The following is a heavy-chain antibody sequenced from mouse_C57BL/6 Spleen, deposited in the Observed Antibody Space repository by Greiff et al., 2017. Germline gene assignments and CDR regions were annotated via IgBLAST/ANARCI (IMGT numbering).Heavy chain of an antibody. CDR3: ARPSLGLWYFDV. CDR2: IYPRSGNT. J-gene: IGHJ1*03. Sequence: VMLVESGAELARPGASVKLSCKASGYTFTSYGISWVKQRTGQGLEWIGEIYPRSGNTYYNEKFKGKATLTADKSSSTAYMELRSLTSEDSAVYFCARPSLGLWYFDVWGTGTTVTVSS. D-gene: IGHD4-1*01. CDR1: GYTFTSYG. V-gene: IGHV1-81*01.